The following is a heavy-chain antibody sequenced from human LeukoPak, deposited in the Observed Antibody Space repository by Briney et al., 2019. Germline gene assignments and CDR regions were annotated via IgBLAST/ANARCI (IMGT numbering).Heavy chain of an antibody. D-gene: IGHD6-13*01. Sequence: SETLSLTCTVSGGTISSVGDYWSWIRQHPGKGLEWIGFIYYTGTTAYYNPSLKSRATISVDTSKNHFSLKLTSVTAADTAVYYCARATGGAAAADFDPWGQGTLVTVSS. CDR1: GGTISSVGDY. CDR3: ARATGGAAAADFDP. CDR2: IYYTGTTA. J-gene: IGHJ5*02. V-gene: IGHV4-31*03.